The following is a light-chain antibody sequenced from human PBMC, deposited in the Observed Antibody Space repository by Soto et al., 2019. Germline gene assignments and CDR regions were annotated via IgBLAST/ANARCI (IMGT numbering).Light chain of an antibody. Sequence: DIQMTQSPSTLSAALGDRVTITCRSRRNIERWLAWYQQKPGKAPRLLIYDASTLETGVPSRFSGGGSGTEFTLTIRSLQPADNATYHCQHRATHWAYGQG. CDR2: DAS. CDR3: QHRATHWA. CDR1: RNIERW. J-gene: IGKJ1*01. V-gene: IGKV1-5*01.